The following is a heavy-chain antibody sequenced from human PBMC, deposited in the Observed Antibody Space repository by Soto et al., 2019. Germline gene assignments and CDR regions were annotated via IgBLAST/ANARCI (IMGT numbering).Heavy chain of an antibody. D-gene: IGHD4-17*01. CDR2: INPSGGST. CDR1: GYTFTSYY. Sequence: ASVKVSCKASGYTFTSYYMHWVRQAPGQGLEWMGIINPSGGSTSYAQKFQGRVTMTRDTSTSTVYMELSSLRSEDTAVYYCARGTPDDYFGPKYGMDVWGQGTTVTVSS. V-gene: IGHV1-46*03. CDR3: ARGTPDDYFGPKYGMDV. J-gene: IGHJ6*02.